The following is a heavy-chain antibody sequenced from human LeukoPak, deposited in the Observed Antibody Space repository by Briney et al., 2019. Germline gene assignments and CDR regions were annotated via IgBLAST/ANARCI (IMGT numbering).Heavy chain of an antibody. Sequence: GGSLRLSCAASGFTFSSYGMHWVRQAPGKGLEWVAVIWYDGSNKYYADSVKGRFTISRDNSKNTLYLQMNSLRAEDTAVYYCAKDRSTVNYFDYWGQGTLVTVSS. CDR1: GFTFSSYG. J-gene: IGHJ4*02. V-gene: IGHV3-33*06. CDR3: AKDRSTVNYFDY. D-gene: IGHD4-17*01. CDR2: IWYDGSNK.